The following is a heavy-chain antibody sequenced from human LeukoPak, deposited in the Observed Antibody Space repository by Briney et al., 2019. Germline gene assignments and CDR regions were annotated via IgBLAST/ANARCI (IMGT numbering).Heavy chain of an antibody. CDR1: GFTFSSYG. Sequence: GRSQRLSCAASGFTFSSYGMHWVRQAPGKGLEWVAVISYDGSIKYYADSLKGRFTISRDNSKNTLSLQMNSLRAEDTAVYYCATEIDYGDYVHNFDYWGQGTLVTVSS. CDR3: ATEIDYGDYVHNFDY. J-gene: IGHJ4*02. D-gene: IGHD4-17*01. CDR2: ISYDGSIK. V-gene: IGHV3-30*03.